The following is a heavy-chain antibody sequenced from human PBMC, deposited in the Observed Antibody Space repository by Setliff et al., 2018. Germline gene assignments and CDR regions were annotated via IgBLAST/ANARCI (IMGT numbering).Heavy chain of an antibody. CDR1: GGSSSSHY. Sequence: SETLSLTCTVSGGSSSSHYWSWIRQPPGQGLEWIGYIHYSGTTNYNPSLKSRVTMSVDTSKNQFSLNLTSVTAADTAVYYCARASVVHAIAVGYWGQGTLVTVSS. CDR3: ARASVVHAIAVGY. J-gene: IGHJ4*02. V-gene: IGHV4-59*08. CDR2: IHYSGTT. D-gene: IGHD2-15*01.